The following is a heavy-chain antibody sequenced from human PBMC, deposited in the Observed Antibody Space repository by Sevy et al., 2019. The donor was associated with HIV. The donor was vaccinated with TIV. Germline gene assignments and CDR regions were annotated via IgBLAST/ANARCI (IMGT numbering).Heavy chain of an antibody. J-gene: IGHJ3*02. CDR2: LNYDGSYT. V-gene: IGHV3-74*01. CDR3: ARSKVGVGDAFDI. CDR1: GFTFSSHW. Sequence: GGSLRLSCAASGFTFSSHWMQWVRQAPGKGLVWVSRLNYDGSYTNYADSVKGRFTISRDNAKSTLYLQMNSLGAEDTALYYCARSKVGVGDAFDIWGHGTMVTVSS. D-gene: IGHD3-16*01.